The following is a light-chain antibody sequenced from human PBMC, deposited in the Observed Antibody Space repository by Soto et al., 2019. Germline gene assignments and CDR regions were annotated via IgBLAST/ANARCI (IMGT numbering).Light chain of an antibody. J-gene: IGLJ1*01. CDR2: DVS. CDR3: SSYTSSSTLYV. Sequence: QSALTQPASLSGSPGQSTTISCTGTSSDVGGYNYVSWYQQHPGKAPKLMIYDVSNRPSGVSNRFSGSKSGNTASLTISGLQAEDEADYYCSSYTSSSTLYVFGTGTKLTVL. CDR1: SSDVGGYNY. V-gene: IGLV2-14*01.